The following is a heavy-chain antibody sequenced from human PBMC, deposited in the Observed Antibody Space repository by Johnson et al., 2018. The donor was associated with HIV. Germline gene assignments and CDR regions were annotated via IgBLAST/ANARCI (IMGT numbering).Heavy chain of an antibody. Sequence: VQLVESGGGLVQPGGSLRPSCQASGFTFSSSAMHWVPQATGKGLEWVSAIGPAGDTYYPGSVKVRFTIPRENAKNSLYLQMNSLRTGDTAVYYCARWGTVTTDAFDIWGQGTMVTVSS. J-gene: IGHJ3*02. V-gene: IGHV3-13*01. CDR1: GFTFSSSA. CDR2: IGPAGDT. CDR3: ARWGTVTTDAFDI. D-gene: IGHD4-17*01.